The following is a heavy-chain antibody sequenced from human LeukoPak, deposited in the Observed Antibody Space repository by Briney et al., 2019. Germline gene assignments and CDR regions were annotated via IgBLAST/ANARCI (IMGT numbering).Heavy chain of an antibody. V-gene: IGHV3-15*01. CDR2: IKGTTDGGTT. Sequence: PGGSLRLSCAASGFIFSNAWMSWVRQAPGKGLEWVGHIKGTTDGGTTDYAAPVKGRFTISRDDSKNTLYLQMNTLKTEDTAVYYCTTDPYYDFWSAWGQGTLVTVSS. CDR3: TTDPYYDFWSA. J-gene: IGHJ5*02. CDR1: GFIFSNAW. D-gene: IGHD3-3*01.